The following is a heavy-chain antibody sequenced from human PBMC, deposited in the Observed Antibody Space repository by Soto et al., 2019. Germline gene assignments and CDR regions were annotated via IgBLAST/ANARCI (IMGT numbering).Heavy chain of an antibody. CDR1: GYTFSDYG. Sequence: QVQLVQSGGEVKMPGASVKVSCKASGYTFSDYGMSWVRQAPGQGLEWMGWISAYNGDTNYAQKFQGRVTMTTDTYTNTAYMELRSLRSDDTAVYYCARGSDGDYKCWGQGTLVPASS. J-gene: IGHJ4*02. D-gene: IGHD4-17*01. V-gene: IGHV1-18*01. CDR2: ISAYNGDT. CDR3: ARGSDGDYKC.